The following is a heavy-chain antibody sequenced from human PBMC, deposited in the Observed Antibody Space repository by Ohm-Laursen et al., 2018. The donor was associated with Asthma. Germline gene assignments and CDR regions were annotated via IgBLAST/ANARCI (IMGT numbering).Heavy chain of an antibody. Sequence: ASVKVSCKASGYTFTGYYMHWVRQAPGQGLEWMGRINPNSGGTNYAQKFQGRVTMTRDTSISTAYMELSRLRSDDTAVYYCARDRDILTGYRSTPNYYYGMDVWGQGTTVTVSS. CDR1: GYTFTGYY. V-gene: IGHV1-2*06. CDR3: ARDRDILTGYRSTPNYYYGMDV. J-gene: IGHJ6*02. CDR2: INPNSGGT. D-gene: IGHD3-9*01.